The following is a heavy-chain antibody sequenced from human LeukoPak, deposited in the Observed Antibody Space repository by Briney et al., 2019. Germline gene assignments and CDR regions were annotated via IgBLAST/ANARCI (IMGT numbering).Heavy chain of an antibody. V-gene: IGHV4-34*01. CDR3: ARGRFTMVRGVIITPYYFDY. CDR2: INHSGST. Sequence: SETLSLTCAVYGGSFSGYYWNWIRQPPGKGLEWIGEINHSGSTNYNPSLKSRVTISVDTSKNQFSLKLSSVTAADTAVYYCARGRFTMVRGVIITPYYFDYWGQGTLVTVSS. D-gene: IGHD3-10*01. CDR1: GGSFSGYY. J-gene: IGHJ4*02.